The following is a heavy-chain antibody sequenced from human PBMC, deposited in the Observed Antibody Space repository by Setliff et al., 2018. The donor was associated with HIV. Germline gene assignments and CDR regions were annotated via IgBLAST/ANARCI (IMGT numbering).Heavy chain of an antibody. D-gene: IGHD2-2*01. Sequence: QSGGSLRLSCTGSGFNFADYGISWFRQAPGKGLEWVSFIRSKAHGGTIEYAASVKGRFTISRDDSKTIAYLQMSGLKTEDTAVYFCTRDDPPGYCSSTTCPYLFDYWGRGTLVTVSS. CDR2: IRSKAHGGTI. J-gene: IGHJ4*02. V-gene: IGHV3-49*03. CDR3: TRDDPPGYCSSTTCPYLFDY. CDR1: GFNFADYG.